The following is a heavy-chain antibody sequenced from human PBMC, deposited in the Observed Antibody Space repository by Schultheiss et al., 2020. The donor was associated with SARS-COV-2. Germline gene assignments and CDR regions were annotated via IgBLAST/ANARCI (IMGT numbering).Heavy chain of an antibody. CDR1: GGTLSSYA. CDR2: IIPIFGTA. V-gene: IGHV1-69*13. Sequence: SVKVSCKASGGTLSSYAMNWVRQAPGQGLEWMGGIIPIFGTANYAQKFQGRVTITADESTSTAYMELSSLRSDDTAVYYCANLIYSSSWYWADYWGQGTLVTVSS. D-gene: IGHD6-13*01. CDR3: ANLIYSSSWYWADY. J-gene: IGHJ4*02.